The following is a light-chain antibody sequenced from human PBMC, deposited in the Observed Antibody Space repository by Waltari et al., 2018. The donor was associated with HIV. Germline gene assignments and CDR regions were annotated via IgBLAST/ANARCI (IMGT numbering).Light chain of an antibody. J-gene: IGLJ2*01. V-gene: IGLV1-44*01. Sequence: QSPLTQTPSMSGAPGQRVNISCSGGPSNIGSNSVNWYRQLPGTAPKLLIYSNDQRPSSVRVRFSCSKSATSAFLVISGLQSDDEADYYCATWDDTMSVVFGGGTRLTVL. CDR3: ATWDDTMSVV. CDR2: SND. CDR1: PSNIGSNS.